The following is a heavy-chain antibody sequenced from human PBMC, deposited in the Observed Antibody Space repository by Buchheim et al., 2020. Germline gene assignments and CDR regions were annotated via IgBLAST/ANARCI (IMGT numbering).Heavy chain of an antibody. D-gene: IGHD6-13*01. CDR3: ARDLAAAGTYYYYMDV. J-gene: IGHJ6*03. Sequence: EVQLVESGGGLVQPGGSLRVSCAASGFIFSSYWMSWVRQAPGKGLEWVASIKQDGSEKNYVASVKGRFTVSRDNAKKSLFLQMNSLRVEDTAVYYCARDLAAAGTYYYYMDVWGKGTT. CDR1: GFIFSSYW. CDR2: IKQDGSEK. V-gene: IGHV3-7*01.